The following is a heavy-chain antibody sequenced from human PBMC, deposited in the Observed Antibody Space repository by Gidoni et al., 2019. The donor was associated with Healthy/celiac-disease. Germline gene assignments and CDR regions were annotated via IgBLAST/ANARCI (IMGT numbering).Heavy chain of an antibody. D-gene: IGHD3-22*01. CDR3: ARGRPHDSSGYPPYYYGMDV. V-gene: IGHV3-13*05. J-gene: IGHJ6*02. CDR2: IGTAGDP. Sequence: EVQLVESGGGLVQPGGSLRLSCAASGFPFSSYDMHWVRQATGKGLEWVSAIGTAGDPYYPGSVKGRFTISRENAKNSLYLQMNSLRAGDTAVYYCARGRPHDSSGYPPYYYGMDVWGQGTTVTVSS. CDR1: GFPFSSYD.